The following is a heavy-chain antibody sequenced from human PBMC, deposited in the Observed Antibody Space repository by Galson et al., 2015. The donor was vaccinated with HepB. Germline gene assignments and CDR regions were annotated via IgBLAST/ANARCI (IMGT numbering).Heavy chain of an antibody. V-gene: IGHV3-49*04. J-gene: IGHJ4*02. CDR3: TRSIGAVVFDY. D-gene: IGHD2-15*01. Sequence: SLRLSCAASGFTFGDYAMSWVRQAPGKGLEWVGFIRSKAYSGTTEYAASVKGRFAISRDDSKSIAYLQMNSLKTEDTAVYYCTRSIGAVVFDYWGQGTLVTVSS. CDR1: GFTFGDYA. CDR2: IRSKAYSGTT.